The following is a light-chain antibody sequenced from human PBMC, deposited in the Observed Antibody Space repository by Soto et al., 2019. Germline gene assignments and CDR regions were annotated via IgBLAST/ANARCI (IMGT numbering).Light chain of an antibody. CDR2: DAS. Sequence: EIVLTQSPATLSLSPGERATLSCGATQSVRSNYLAWYQQKPGQAPRLLIYDASSRATGIPDRFSGSGSGTDFTLTINRLEPEDFAVYYCQQYLISPFTFGPGTKVDIK. CDR3: QQYLISPFT. V-gene: IGKV3D-20*01. J-gene: IGKJ3*01. CDR1: QSVRSNY.